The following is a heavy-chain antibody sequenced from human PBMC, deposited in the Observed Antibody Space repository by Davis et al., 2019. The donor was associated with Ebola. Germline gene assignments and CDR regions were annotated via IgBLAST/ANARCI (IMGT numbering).Heavy chain of an antibody. CDR3: ARAMRGSGTGSGSFFGPGYYFYGLDV. V-gene: IGHV5-51*01. D-gene: IGHD3-10*01. CDR1: GYNFPNYW. CDR2: IYPGDFDT. J-gene: IGHJ6*02. Sequence: PGGSLRLSCAGSGYNFPNYWIAWVRQMPGKGLEWMGIIYPGDFDTRYSTSFQGQVTISADKSINTAYLQRRTLRASDTAMYYCARAMRGSGTGSGSFFGPGYYFYGLDVWGQGTTVTVSS.